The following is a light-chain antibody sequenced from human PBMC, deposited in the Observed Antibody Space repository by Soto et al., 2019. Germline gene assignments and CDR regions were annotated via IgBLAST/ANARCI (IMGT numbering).Light chain of an antibody. V-gene: IGKV3-20*01. Sequence: EIVVTQSPGTLSLSPGERATLSCRASQSVSSSYLAWYQQKPGQAPRLLIYGASSRATGIPDRFSGSGSGTDFTLPISRLEPEDFAVYYCQQYGSSPKTFGQGTKVEFK. CDR3: QQYGSSPKT. CDR2: GAS. J-gene: IGKJ1*01. CDR1: QSVSSSY.